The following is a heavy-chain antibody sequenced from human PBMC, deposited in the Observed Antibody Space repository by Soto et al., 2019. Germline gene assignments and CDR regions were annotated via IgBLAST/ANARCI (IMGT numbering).Heavy chain of an antibody. CDR1: GYTFTSYG. V-gene: IGHV1-18*01. D-gene: IGHD2-15*01. J-gene: IGHJ6*02. Sequence: VSVKVSCKASGYTFTSYGISWVRQAPGQGLEWMGWISAYNGNTNYAQKLQGRVTMTTDTSTSTAYMELRSLRSDDTAVYYCAGRYCSGGSCYDEWNYYYYGMDVGG. CDR3: AGRYCSGGSCYDEWNYYYYGMDV. CDR2: ISAYNGNT.